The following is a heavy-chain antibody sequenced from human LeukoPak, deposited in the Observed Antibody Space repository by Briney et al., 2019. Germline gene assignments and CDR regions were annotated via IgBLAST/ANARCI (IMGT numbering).Heavy chain of an antibody. J-gene: IGHJ4*02. D-gene: IGHD3-22*01. CDR3: ARGIADSTGYYYVDY. V-gene: IGHV6-1*01. CDR2: TYYRSKWSN. CDR1: GDSVSSNSAT. Sequence: SQTLSLTCGISGDSVSSNSATWNWIRQSPSRGLEWQGRTYYRSKWSNDYAVSVKSRITINPDTSKNQFSLQLNSVTPEDTAVYYCARGIADSTGYYYVDYWGQGTLVTVSS.